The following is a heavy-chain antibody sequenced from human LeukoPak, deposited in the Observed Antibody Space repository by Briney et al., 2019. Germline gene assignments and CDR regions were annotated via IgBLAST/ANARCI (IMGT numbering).Heavy chain of an antibody. V-gene: IGHV5-51*01. Sequence: GESLKISCRGCGYSFTSYWIGWVRQMPGKGLEWMGIIHPGDSRTVYSPSFQGQVTISADKSISTAYLQWSSLKASDTAMYYCARVASYIRPVSSGDYWGQGTLVTVSS. CDR1: GYSFTSYW. CDR3: ARVASYIRPVSSGDY. CDR2: IHPGDSRT. D-gene: IGHD1-26*01. J-gene: IGHJ4*02.